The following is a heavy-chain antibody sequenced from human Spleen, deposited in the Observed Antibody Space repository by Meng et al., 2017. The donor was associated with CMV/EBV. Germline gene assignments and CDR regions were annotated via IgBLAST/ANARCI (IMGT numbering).Heavy chain of an antibody. Sequence: GESLKISCAASGFTFSIYAMSWVRQAPGKGLEWVSSITASGGNTDYAASVKGRFTISRDSSKNSLYLQMNSLRAEDTAVYYCARDAVLKWSWYYDFWSGFGGMDVWGQGTTVTVSS. CDR3: ARDAVLKWSWYYDFWSGFGGMDV. CDR2: ITASGGNT. V-gene: IGHV3-23*01. CDR1: GFTFSIYA. D-gene: IGHD3-3*01. J-gene: IGHJ6*02.